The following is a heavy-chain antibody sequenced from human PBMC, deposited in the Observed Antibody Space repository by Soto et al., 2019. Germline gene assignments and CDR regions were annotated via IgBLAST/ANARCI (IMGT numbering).Heavy chain of an antibody. D-gene: IGHD2-2*02. CDR2: INHSGST. CDR3: ARETPNIVVVPAAIRDYYYYGMDV. V-gene: IGHV4-34*01. Sequence: PSETLSLTCAVYGGSSSGCYWSWIRQPPGKGLEWIGEINHSGSTNYNPSLKSRVTISVDTSKNQFSLKLSSVTAADTAVYYCARETPNIVVVPAAIRDYYYYGMDVWGQGTTVTVSS. CDR1: GGSSSGCY. J-gene: IGHJ6*02.